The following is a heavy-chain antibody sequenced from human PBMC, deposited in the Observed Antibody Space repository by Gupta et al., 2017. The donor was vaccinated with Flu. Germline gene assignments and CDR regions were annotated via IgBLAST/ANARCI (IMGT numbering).Heavy chain of an antibody. J-gene: IGHJ4*02. CDR3: ARMGGQNIVVVVAATDY. D-gene: IGHD2-15*01. Sequence: EVQLLESGGGLVQPGGSLRLSCAASGFTFSSYAMSWVHQAPGKGLEWVSAISGSGGSTYYADSVKGRFTISRDNSKNTLYLQMNSLRAEDTAVYYCARMGGQNIVVVVAATDYWGQGTLVTVSS. CDR1: GFTFSSYA. V-gene: IGHV3-23*01. CDR2: ISGSGGST.